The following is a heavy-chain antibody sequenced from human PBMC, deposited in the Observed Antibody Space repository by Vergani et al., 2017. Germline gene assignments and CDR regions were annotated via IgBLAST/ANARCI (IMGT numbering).Heavy chain of an antibody. CDR2: IYYRGST. CDR3: ARHSTVEWLVKLGWIDP. D-gene: IGHD6-19*01. Sequence: QLQLQESGPGLVKPSATLSLTCSVSGASIRSSNYYWGWIRQPPGKGLEWIASIYYRGSTYYNPSLKSRVTISVDTSKNQFSLKLSSVTAADTAVYFCARHSTVEWLVKLGWIDPWGQGILVIVSS. J-gene: IGHJ5*02. V-gene: IGHV4-39*01. CDR1: GASIRSSNYY.